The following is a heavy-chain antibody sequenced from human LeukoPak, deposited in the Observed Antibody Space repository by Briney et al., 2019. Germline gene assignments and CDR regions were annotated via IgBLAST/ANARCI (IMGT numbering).Heavy chain of an antibody. Sequence: GGSLRLSCAASGFTFSSYSMNWVRQAPGKGLEWVSSISSSSSYIYYADSVKGRFTISRDNAKNSLYLQMNSLRAEDTAVYYCARDLIGGTHFNQFDYWGQGTLVTVSS. V-gene: IGHV3-21*01. D-gene: IGHD1-26*01. CDR3: ARDLIGGTHFNQFDY. J-gene: IGHJ4*02. CDR1: GFTFSSYS. CDR2: ISSSSSYI.